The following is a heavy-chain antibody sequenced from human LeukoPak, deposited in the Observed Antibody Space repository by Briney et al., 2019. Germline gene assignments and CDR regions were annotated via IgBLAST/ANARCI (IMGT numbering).Heavy chain of an antibody. CDR3: AREKVYYDSSGPGY. V-gene: IGHV1-2*02. D-gene: IGHD3-22*01. J-gene: IGHJ4*02. CDR1: GYTFTGYY. CDR2: INPNRGGT. Sequence: ASVKVSCKASGYTFTGYYMHWVRQAPGQGLEWMGWINPNRGGTNYAQKFQGRVTMTRDTSISTAYMELSRLRSDDTAVYYCAREKVYYDSSGPGYWGQGTLVTVSS.